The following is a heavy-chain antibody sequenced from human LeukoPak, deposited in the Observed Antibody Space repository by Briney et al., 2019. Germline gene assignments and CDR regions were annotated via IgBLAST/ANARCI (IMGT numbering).Heavy chain of an antibody. CDR1: GFTLSNYN. J-gene: IGHJ4*02. CDR3: ARDGSYYGSGTYSTYFFDY. Sequence: GRSMRLSCAASGFTLSNYNLHWVRQAPGKGLEWLAVLLDVGFNDCYADSVKGRFTISRDNSKKTMFLQMNSLRAEDTAVYYCARDGSYYGSGTYSTYFFDYWGQGTVVTVSS. V-gene: IGHV3-30*14. D-gene: IGHD3-10*01. CDR2: LLDVGFND.